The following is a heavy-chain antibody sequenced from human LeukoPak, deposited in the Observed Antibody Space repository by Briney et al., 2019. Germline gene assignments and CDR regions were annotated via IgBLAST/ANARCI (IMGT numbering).Heavy chain of an antibody. D-gene: IGHD3-10*01. CDR1: GGSISSSSYY. Sequence: PSETLSLTCTVSGGSISSSSYYWGWIRQPPGKGLEWIGSIYYSGSTYYNPSLKSRVTISVDTSKNQFSLKLGSVTAADTAVYYCNTQSGEPPLVDYWGQGTLVTVSS. CDR2: IYYSGST. V-gene: IGHV4-39*07. J-gene: IGHJ4*02. CDR3: NTQSGEPPLVDY.